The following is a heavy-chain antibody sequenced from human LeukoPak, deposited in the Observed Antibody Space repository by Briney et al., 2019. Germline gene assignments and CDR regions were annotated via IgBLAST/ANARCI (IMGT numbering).Heavy chain of an antibody. J-gene: IGHJ4*02. V-gene: IGHV3-21*01. CDR3: ARDAQIVVSPAEQARPGPAGVDY. Sequence: GGSVRLPCAPYGFPLLCYIMTWLRPVPGKGLAWVSRISRGSYYVYYADSVKGRFPLSREHAMRSLYLQMNSLRAEDTAVYYCARDAQIVVSPAEQARPGPAGVDYWGQGTLLTVSS. CDR1: GFPLLCYI. CDR2: ISRGSYYV. D-gene: IGHD2-2*01.